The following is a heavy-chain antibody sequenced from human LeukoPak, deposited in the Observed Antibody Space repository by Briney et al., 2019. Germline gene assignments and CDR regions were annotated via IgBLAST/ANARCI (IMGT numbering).Heavy chain of an antibody. D-gene: IGHD2-2*01. V-gene: IGHV4-39*01. CDR2: IYYSGST. CDR1: GGSISNYY. J-gene: IGHJ6*02. CDR3: ARRVYCSSTSCYDVYYYYGMDV. Sequence: PSETLSLTCTVSGGSISNYYWGWIRQPPGKGLEWIGSIYYSGSTYYNPSLKSRVTISVDTSKNQFSLKLSSVTAADTAVYYCARRVYCSSTSCYDVYYYYGMDVWGQGTTVTVSS.